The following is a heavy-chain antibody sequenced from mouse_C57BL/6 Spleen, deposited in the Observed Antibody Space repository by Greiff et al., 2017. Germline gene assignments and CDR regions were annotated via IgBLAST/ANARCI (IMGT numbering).Heavy chain of an antibody. Sequence: QVQLQQSGAELARPGASVKMSCQASGYTFTSYTMHWVKQRPGQGLEWIGYINPSSGYTKYNQKFKDKATLTADKSSSTAYMQLSSLTSEDSAVYYCARIGRDYYFDYWGQGTTLTVSS. V-gene: IGHV1-4*01. CDR2: INPSSGYT. CDR3: ARIGRDYYFDY. J-gene: IGHJ2*01. CDR1: GYTFTSYT.